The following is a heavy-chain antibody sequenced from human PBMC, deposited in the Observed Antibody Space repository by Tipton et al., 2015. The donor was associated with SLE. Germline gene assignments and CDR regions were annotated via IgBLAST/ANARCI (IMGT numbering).Heavy chain of an antibody. CDR1: GYTFTSYD. Sequence: QLVQSGPEVKKSGSSVKVSCKASGYTFTSYDINWVRQATGQGLEWMGWMNPNSGNTGYAQKFQGRVTMTRNTSITTAYMELSSLRSEDTAVYYCARGLGSSGWYGYWGQGTLVTVSS. CDR2: MNPNSGNT. D-gene: IGHD6-19*01. V-gene: IGHV1-8*01. CDR3: ARGLGSSGWYGY. J-gene: IGHJ4*02.